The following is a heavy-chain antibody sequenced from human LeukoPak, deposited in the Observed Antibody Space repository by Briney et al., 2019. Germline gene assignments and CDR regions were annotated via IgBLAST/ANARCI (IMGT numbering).Heavy chain of an antibody. V-gene: IGHV4-34*01. Sequence: SSETLPLTCGVSGGSFSISYWSWIRQPPGKGLEWIGQIYHSGGANYNPSLRSRVTISIDTSKNQLSLRLSSVTAADTAVYYCARHGSYCFDSWGQGTLVTVSS. CDR3: ARHGSYCFDS. CDR1: GGSFSISY. CDR2: IYHSGGA. J-gene: IGHJ4*02. D-gene: IGHD3-10*01.